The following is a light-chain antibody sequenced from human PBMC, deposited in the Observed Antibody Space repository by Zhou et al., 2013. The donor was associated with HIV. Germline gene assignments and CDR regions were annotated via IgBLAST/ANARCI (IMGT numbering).Light chain of an antibody. CDR1: QNIRSN. Sequence: EIVMTQSPATLSVSPGERATLSCRASQNIRSNLAWYQQKPGQAPRLLIYGTSTRAAGIPAKFSGSESGTEFTLTISSLQSEDFAVYYCQQYYSTPPITFGQGHDWRLN. V-gene: IGKV3D-15*01. CDR3: QQYYSTPPIT. J-gene: IGKJ5*01. CDR2: GTS.